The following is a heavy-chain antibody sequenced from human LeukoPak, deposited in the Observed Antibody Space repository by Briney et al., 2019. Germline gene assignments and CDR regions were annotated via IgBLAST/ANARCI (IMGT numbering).Heavy chain of an antibody. CDR2: ISYTGST. CDR3: ARGVYNFWSGYPQNWFVR. D-gene: IGHD3-3*01. J-gene: IGHJ5*02. V-gene: IGHV4-30-4*08. Sequence: SETLSLTCTLSGPSISSGDYYWSWIRQPPGRGLEWIGYISYTGSTYYKPSLKSRLTISIDTSKNQFSLKLSSVPAADTAVYYCARGVYNFWSGYPQNWFVRWGQGSQVTVSS. CDR1: GPSISSGDYY.